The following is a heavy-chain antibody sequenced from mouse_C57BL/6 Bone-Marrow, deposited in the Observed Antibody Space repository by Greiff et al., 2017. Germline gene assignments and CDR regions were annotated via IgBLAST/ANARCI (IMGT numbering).Heavy chain of an antibody. V-gene: IGHV6-6*01. J-gene: IGHJ2*01. CDR1: GFTFSDAW. Sequence: EVQLVESGGGLVQPGGSMKLSCAASGFTFSDAWMDWVRQSPGKGLEWVAEIRNKANNHATSYADSVKGRFTISRDDSKSMVYLQMNSLRAEDTGIYYCSYYDGYFDDGGQGTTLTVAS. D-gene: IGHD1-1*01. CDR3: SYYDGYFDD. CDR2: IRNKANNHAT.